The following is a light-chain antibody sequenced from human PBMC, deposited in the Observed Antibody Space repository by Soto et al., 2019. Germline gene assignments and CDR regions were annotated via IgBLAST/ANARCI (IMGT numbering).Light chain of an antibody. Sequence: DIVLTQSPGTLSLSPGEGATLFCRASQSVRANYVAWYQQKPGQAPRVLIYDASIGATGIPDRFSGSGSGTDFTLDISRREPEDFEVSYCLQYSTPPYTFGQGTKVEIK. CDR2: DAS. CDR1: QSVRANY. CDR3: LQYSTPPYT. J-gene: IGKJ2*01. V-gene: IGKV3-20*01.